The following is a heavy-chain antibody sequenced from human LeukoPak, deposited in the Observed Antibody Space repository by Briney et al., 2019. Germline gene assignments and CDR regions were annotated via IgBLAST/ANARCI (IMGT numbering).Heavy chain of an antibody. Sequence: PGGSLRLSCAASRFTFSTYAMSWVRQAPGKGLEWVSAVSGSGDGSAGITYYADSVKGRFTISRDNSKNTLFLQVNSLRGDDTAVYYCAKGAYFAFWTGYYTNYWGQGTLVTVSS. CDR3: AKGAYFAFWTGYYTNY. V-gene: IGHV3-23*01. J-gene: IGHJ4*02. CDR1: RFTFSTYA. CDR2: VSGSGDGSAGIT. D-gene: IGHD3-3*01.